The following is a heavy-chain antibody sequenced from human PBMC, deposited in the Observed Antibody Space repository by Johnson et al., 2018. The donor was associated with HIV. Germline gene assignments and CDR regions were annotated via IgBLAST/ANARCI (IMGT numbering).Heavy chain of an antibody. Sequence: QVQLVESGGDLVQPGGSLRLSCAASGFTFSSHGMHWVRQAPGKGLEWVAVISYDGRSEYHADSVRGRFTISRDNSKNTLYLLMNSLRPEDTAVYYCARDRIRISGLVTTLSPDAFDIGGQGTMVSVSS. J-gene: IGHJ3*02. CDR2: ISYDGRSE. CDR3: ARDRIRISGLVTTLSPDAFDI. V-gene: IGHV3-30*04. D-gene: IGHD3/OR15-3a*01. CDR1: GFTFSSHG.